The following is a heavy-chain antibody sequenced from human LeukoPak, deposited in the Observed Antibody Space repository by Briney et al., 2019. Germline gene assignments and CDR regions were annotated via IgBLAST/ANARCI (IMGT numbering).Heavy chain of an antibody. Sequence: PGGSLRLSCAASGFTFSSYGMHWVRQAPGKGLEWVAVIWYDGSNKYYADSVKGRFTISRDNSKNTLYLQMNSLTVEDTAVYYCTRLAGLDYYGTSGGNAFDFWGLGTLVTVSS. CDR2: IWYDGSNK. D-gene: IGHD3-10*01. CDR3: TRLAGLDYYGTSGGNAFDF. CDR1: GFTFSSYG. J-gene: IGHJ3*01. V-gene: IGHV3-33*01.